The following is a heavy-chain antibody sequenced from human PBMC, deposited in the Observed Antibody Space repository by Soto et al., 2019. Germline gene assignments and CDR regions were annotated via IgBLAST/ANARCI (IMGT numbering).Heavy chain of an antibody. CDR2: MNPNSGNT. CDR1: GYTFTSYD. V-gene: IGHV1-8*01. D-gene: IGHD1-1*01. CDR3: ARATWNDGGVQAY. Sequence: QVQLVQSGAEVKKPGASVKVSCKASGYTFTSYDINWVRQATGHGPEWMGWMNPNSGNTGYAQKFTGRVTMTRNTSISTAYMELSSQRSEDTAVYYCARATWNDGGVQAYWGQGTLVTVSS. J-gene: IGHJ4*02.